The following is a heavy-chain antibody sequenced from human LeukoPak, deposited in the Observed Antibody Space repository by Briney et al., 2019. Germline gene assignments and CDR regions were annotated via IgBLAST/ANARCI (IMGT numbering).Heavy chain of an antibody. Sequence: SETLSLTCTVSGGSIGSYYWSWIRQHPGKGLEWIGYIYYSGSTYYNPSLKSRVTISVDTSKNQFSLKLSSVTAADTAVYYCARDRRSQDSSSWHFDYWGQGTLVTVSS. CDR2: IYYSGST. D-gene: IGHD6-13*01. CDR3: ARDRRSQDSSSWHFDY. CDR1: GGSIGSYY. J-gene: IGHJ4*02. V-gene: IGHV4-31*03.